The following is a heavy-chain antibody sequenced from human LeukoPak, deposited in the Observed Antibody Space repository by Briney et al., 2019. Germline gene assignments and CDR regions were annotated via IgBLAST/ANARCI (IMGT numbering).Heavy chain of an antibody. V-gene: IGHV1-8*03. Sequence: ASVKVSCKASGYTFTSYNINWVRQATGQGLEWMGWMNPNSGNTGYAQKFQGRVTITRNTSISTAYMELSSLRSEDTAVYYCARRRYSSRGWFDPWGQGTLVTVSS. D-gene: IGHD6-13*01. CDR3: ARRRYSSRGWFDP. J-gene: IGHJ5*02. CDR2: MNPNSGNT. CDR1: GYTFTSYN.